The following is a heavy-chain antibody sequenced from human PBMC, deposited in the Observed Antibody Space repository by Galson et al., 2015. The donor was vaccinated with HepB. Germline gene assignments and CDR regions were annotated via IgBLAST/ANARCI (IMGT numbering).Heavy chain of an antibody. V-gene: IGHV3-30*02. CDR2: LRYDGSTK. CDR3: VKDGVYCSGDSCDHSIHWYFDL. J-gene: IGHJ2*01. CDR1: GFTFRSYG. Sequence: SLRLSCAASGFTFRSYGMHWVRQAPGKGLEWVAFLRYDGSTKFYGDSVKGRFTISRDPSQDTLYLQMSSLRPEDTAIYYCVKDGVYCSGDSCDHSIHWYFDLWGRGTLVTVSS. D-gene: IGHD2-15*01.